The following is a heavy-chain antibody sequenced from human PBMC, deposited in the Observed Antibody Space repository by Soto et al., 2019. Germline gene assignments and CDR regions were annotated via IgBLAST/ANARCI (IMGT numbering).Heavy chain of an antibody. J-gene: IGHJ4*02. Sequence: AXGPTLVNPTQTLTLTCTFSGFSLSTSGMRVSWIRQPPGKALDWLARIDWDDDKFYSTSLKTRLTISKDTSKNQVVLTMTNMDPVDTATYYCARSLYDSSGYYYDYWGQGTLVTVSS. V-gene: IGHV2-70*04. CDR1: GFSLSTSGMR. CDR2: IDWDDDK. CDR3: ARSLYDSSGYYYDY. D-gene: IGHD3-22*01.